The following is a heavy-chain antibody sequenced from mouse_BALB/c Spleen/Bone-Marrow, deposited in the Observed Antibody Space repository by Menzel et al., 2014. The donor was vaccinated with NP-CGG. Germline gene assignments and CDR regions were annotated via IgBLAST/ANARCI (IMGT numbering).Heavy chain of an antibody. J-gene: IGHJ4*01. CDR1: GFNIKDTY. Sequence: EVKLMESGAELVKPGASVKLSCTASGFNIKDTYMHWVKQRPEQGLEWIGRIDPASGNTKYDPKFQGKATITADTSSNTAYLQLSSLTSEDTAVYYCARERDYDYAYAMDYWGQGTSVTVSS. CDR3: ARERDYDYAYAMDY. V-gene: IGHV14-3*02. D-gene: IGHD2-4*01. CDR2: IDPASGNT.